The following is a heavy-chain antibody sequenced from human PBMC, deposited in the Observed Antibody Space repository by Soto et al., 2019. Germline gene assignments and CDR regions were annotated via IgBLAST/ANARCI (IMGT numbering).Heavy chain of an antibody. Sequence: PGGSLRLSCAASGFTFSSYAMSWVRQAPGKGLEWVSAISGSGGSTYYADSVKGRFTISRDNSKNTLYLQMNSLRAEDTAVYYCAKAGGGGRFLEWFLAFDYWGQGTLVTVS. J-gene: IGHJ4*02. CDR3: AKAGGGGRFLEWFLAFDY. D-gene: IGHD3-3*01. V-gene: IGHV3-23*01. CDR1: GFTFSSYA. CDR2: ISGSGGST.